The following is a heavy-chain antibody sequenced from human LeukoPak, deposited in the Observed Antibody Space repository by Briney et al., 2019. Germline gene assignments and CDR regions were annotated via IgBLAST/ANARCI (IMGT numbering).Heavy chain of an antibody. CDR1: GGSITSNY. Sequence: SETLSLTCSVSGGSITSNYWTWIRQSPGKGLEWIGYIDYRGSTNHNPSLKSRVTISVDTSKNQFSLKLSSVTAADTAVFYCARVASGYDVFDIWGQGTMVTVSS. J-gene: IGHJ3*02. V-gene: IGHV4-59*01. D-gene: IGHD3-3*01. CDR2: IDYRGST. CDR3: ARVASGYDVFDI.